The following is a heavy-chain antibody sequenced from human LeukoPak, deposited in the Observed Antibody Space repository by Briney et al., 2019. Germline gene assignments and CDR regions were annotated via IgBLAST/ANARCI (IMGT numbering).Heavy chain of an antibody. D-gene: IGHD2-2*01. CDR3: ASGQRLYCSSTSCYADRTIGDY. Sequence: PSETLSLTCAVSGYSISSGYYWGWIRQPPGKGLEWIGSIYHSGSTYYNPSLKSRVTISVDTSKNQFSLKLSSVTAADTAVYYCASGQRLYCSSTSCYADRTIGDYWGQGTLVTVSS. CDR2: IYHSGST. V-gene: IGHV4-38-2*01. CDR1: GYSISSGYY. J-gene: IGHJ4*02.